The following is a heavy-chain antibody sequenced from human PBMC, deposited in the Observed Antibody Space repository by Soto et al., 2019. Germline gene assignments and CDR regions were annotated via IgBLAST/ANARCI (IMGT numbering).Heavy chain of an antibody. Sequence: EVQVLESGGGLVQPGGSLRLSCAASGFIFSTSAMTWVRQAPGKGLEWVSSISGSGGGTYYADSVKGRFTISRDNSKDTLDIQMNSLRVEDTAIYYCARGLWGVAVNQAFDVWGQGTMVTVSS. D-gene: IGHD6-19*01. CDR2: ISGSGGGT. CDR3: ARGLWGVAVNQAFDV. CDR1: GFIFSTSA. J-gene: IGHJ3*01. V-gene: IGHV3-23*01.